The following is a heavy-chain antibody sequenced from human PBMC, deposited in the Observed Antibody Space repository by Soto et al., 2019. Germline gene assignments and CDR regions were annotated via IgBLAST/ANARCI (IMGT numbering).Heavy chain of an antibody. D-gene: IGHD5-12*01. J-gene: IGHJ4*01. CDR3: AAPPNRDAYNYGY. Sequence: ASVKVSCKASGLTFSTSAVQWVRQARGQRLGWIGWIVVGSGSTKYAQQFQERVTITRDMSTSTAYMELSSLRSEDTAVYYCAAPPNRDAYNYGYWG. CDR1: GLTFSTSA. CDR2: IVVGSGST. V-gene: IGHV1-58*01.